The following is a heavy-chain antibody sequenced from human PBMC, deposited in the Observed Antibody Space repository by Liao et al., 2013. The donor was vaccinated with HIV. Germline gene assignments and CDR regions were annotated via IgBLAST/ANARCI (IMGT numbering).Heavy chain of an antibody. D-gene: IGHD2/OR15-2a*01. CDR1: GGSISSYY. CDR3: ARGRGAPGSSTFWY. J-gene: IGHJ4*02. V-gene: IGHV4-4*07. Sequence: QVRLQESGPGLVKPSETLSLTCTVSGGSISSYYWSWIRQPAGKGLEWIGRIYTSGSTNYNPSLKSRVTISVDTSKNQFSLKLSSVTAADTAVYYCARGRGAPGSSTFWYWGQGTLVTVSS. CDR2: IYTSGST.